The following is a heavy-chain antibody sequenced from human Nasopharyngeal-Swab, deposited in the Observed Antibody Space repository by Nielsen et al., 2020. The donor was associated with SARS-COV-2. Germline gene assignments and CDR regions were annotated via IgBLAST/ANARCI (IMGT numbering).Heavy chain of an antibody. J-gene: IGHJ4*02. V-gene: IGHV3-7*03. Sequence: VRQAPGKGLEWVANIKQDGSEKYYVDSVKGRFTISRDNAKNSLYLQMNSLRAKDTAVYYCARAIAAAGSYWGRGTLVTVSS. D-gene: IGHD6-13*01. CDR2: IKQDGSEK. CDR3: ARAIAAAGSY.